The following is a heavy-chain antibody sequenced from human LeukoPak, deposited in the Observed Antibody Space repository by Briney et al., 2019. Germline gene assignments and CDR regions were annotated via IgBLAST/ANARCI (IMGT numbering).Heavy chain of an antibody. J-gene: IGHJ4*02. CDR1: GGSISSCY. CDR3: ARDLNIYDSSGRLDY. Sequence: PSETLSLTCTVSGGSISSCYWSWIRQPAGKGLEWIGRIYTSGSTNNNPSLKSRVTMSVDTSKNQFSLKLSSVTAADTAVYYCARDLNIYDSSGRLDYWGQGTLVTVSS. D-gene: IGHD3-22*01. CDR2: IYTSGST. V-gene: IGHV4-4*07.